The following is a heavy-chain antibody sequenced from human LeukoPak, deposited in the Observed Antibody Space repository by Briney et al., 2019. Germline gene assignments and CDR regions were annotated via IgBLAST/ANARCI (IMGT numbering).Heavy chain of an antibody. Sequence: SETLSLTCTISGYSVSDSYWSWCLRSPAKSRQWIVEIYYTGSSTYNHSPNSRVAMSAVTSKNQFSLNLNSVTAADTAVYYCASRKLANDYWGQGTLVTVSS. CDR3: ASRKLANDY. CDR1: GYSVSDSY. V-gene: IGHV4-59*02. CDR2: IYYTGSS. J-gene: IGHJ4*02. D-gene: IGHD1-1*01.